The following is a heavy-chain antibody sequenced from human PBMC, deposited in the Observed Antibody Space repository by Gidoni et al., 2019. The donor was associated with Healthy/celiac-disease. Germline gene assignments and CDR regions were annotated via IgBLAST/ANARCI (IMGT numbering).Heavy chain of an antibody. D-gene: IGHD6-6*01. CDR3: ARVRGIAARFDY. Sequence: VQLQASVPGLVKPSATLSLPSTLSGGPISSYYWRWSRQPPGKGLEWIGYIYYSGSTNYNPSLKSRVTISVDTSKNQFSLKLSSVTAADTAVYYCARVRGIAARFDYWGQGTLVTVSS. CDR1: GGPISSYY. CDR2: IYYSGST. J-gene: IGHJ4*02. V-gene: IGHV4-59*01.